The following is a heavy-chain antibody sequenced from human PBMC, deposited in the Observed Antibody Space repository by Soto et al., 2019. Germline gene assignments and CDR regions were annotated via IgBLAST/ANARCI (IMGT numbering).Heavy chain of an antibody. CDR3: XXXXVHCNGGRCYGVPMDV. V-gene: IGHV3-66*01. CDR1: GFSVSSKY. CDR2: IQSGGST. D-gene: IGHD2-15*01. J-gene: IGHJ6*04. Sequence: EVQLVESGGGLVQPGGSLRLSCAASGFSVSSKYMSWVRQAPGKGLEWVSLIQSGGSTYYAGSVKGRFTISRDNSENTLFLQXNSLRVEXTXVXYCXXXXVHCNGGRCYGVPMDVWGKGTTVTVSA.